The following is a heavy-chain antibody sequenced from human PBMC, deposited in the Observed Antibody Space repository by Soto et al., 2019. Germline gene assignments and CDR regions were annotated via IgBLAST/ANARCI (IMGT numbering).Heavy chain of an antibody. CDR2: MYNTGST. J-gene: IGHJ4*02. Sequence: SETLSLTCTVSGGSISGYYWSWVRQPPGKGLEWIGYMYNTGSTNYNPSLKSRVTLSVDTSKDQFSLKLSSVTAADTAVYYCARLGGSYAVPHFDYWGQGTLVTVSS. CDR1: GGSISGYY. V-gene: IGHV4-59*08. CDR3: ARLGGSYAVPHFDY. D-gene: IGHD1-26*01.